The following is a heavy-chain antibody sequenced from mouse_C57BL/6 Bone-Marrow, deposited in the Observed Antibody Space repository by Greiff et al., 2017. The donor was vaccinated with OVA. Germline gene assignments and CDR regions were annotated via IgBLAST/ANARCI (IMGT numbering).Heavy chain of an antibody. CDR3: ARDEDYYGSRYFDY. CDR1: GYSITSGYY. D-gene: IGHD1-1*01. Sequence: EVQRVESGPGLVKPSQSLSLTCSVTGYSITSGYYWNWIRQFPGNKLEWMGYISYDGSNNYNPSLKNRISITRDTSKNQFFLKLNSVTTEDTATYYCARDEDYYGSRYFDYWGQGTTLTVSS. V-gene: IGHV3-6*01. CDR2: ISYDGSN. J-gene: IGHJ2*01.